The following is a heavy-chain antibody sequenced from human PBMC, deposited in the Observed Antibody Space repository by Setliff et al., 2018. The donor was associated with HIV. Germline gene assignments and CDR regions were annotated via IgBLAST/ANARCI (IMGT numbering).Heavy chain of an antibody. Sequence: SETLSLTCGVSSYSISGGYYWGWIRQPPGKGLEWIGSIYHSGSAYYNPSLKSRVTISVDTSKNQFSLKMSSLTAADTAVYYCAREIPYSFGYYFDYWGQGTLVTVSS. D-gene: IGHD5-18*01. CDR2: IYHSGSA. CDR3: AREIPYSFGYYFDY. J-gene: IGHJ4*02. CDR1: SYSISGGYY. V-gene: IGHV4-38-2*02.